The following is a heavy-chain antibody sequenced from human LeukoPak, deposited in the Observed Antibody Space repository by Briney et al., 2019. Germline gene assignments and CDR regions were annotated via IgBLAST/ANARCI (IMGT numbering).Heavy chain of an antibody. CDR3: AKDYVWGSYRYWGVFDY. V-gene: IGHV3-30-3*02. D-gene: IGHD3-16*02. J-gene: IGHJ4*02. CDR1: GFTFSGYP. Sequence: GKSLRLSCAASGFTFSGYPIHWVRQAPGKGLEWVAVISYDGSNKYYADSMKDRFTISRDNSKNTLYLQMNSLRAEDTAVYYCAKDYVWGSYRYWGVFDYWGQGTLVTVSS. CDR2: ISYDGSNK.